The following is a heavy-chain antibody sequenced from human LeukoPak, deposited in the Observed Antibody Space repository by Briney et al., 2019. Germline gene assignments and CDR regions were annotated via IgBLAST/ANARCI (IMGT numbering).Heavy chain of an antibody. J-gene: IGHJ6*03. D-gene: IGHD3-3*01. V-gene: IGHV3-11*04. CDR3: ARSPYYDFWSGYEYYYYYMDV. Sequence: PGGSLRLSCAASGFTFSDYYMSWNRQAPGKGLEWVSYISSSGSTIYYADSVKGRFTISRDNAKNSLYLQMNSLRAEDTAVYYCARSPYYDFWSGYEYYYYYMDVWGKGTTVTVSS. CDR2: ISSSGSTI. CDR1: GFTFSDYY.